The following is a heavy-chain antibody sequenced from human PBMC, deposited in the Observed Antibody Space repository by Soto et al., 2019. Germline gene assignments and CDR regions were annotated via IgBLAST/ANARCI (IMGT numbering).Heavy chain of an antibody. CDR1: GASVTSSTYY. D-gene: IGHD4-17*01. Sequence: QLQLQESGPGLVKPSETLSLTCTVSGASVTSSTYYWGWIRQPPGKGLEWIGSIYYSGSTYYNPSLRSRVTISVDTSKNQVSLKLTSVTAADTAVYYCANDYGDYKSYYGMDVWVQGTTVTVSS. CDR3: ANDYGDYKSYYGMDV. CDR2: IYYSGST. J-gene: IGHJ6*02. V-gene: IGHV4-39*01.